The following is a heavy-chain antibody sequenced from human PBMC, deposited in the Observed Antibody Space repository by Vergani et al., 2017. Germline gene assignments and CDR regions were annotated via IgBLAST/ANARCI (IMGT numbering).Heavy chain of an antibody. CDR2: IHSSGTT. V-gene: IGHV4-61*02. J-gene: IGHJ5*02. D-gene: IGHD3-10*01. Sequence: QVQLHESGPGLVKPSQTLSLTCTVSGGSITSGSFYWSWIRQPAGKGLEWIGRIHSSGTTNYNPSLKSRVTLSVDTSKNQLSLRMTSVTAADTAVYYCARDVWTSELRGVYWFDTWGQGTLVSVSS. CDR1: GGSITSGSFY. CDR3: ARDVWTSELRGVYWFDT.